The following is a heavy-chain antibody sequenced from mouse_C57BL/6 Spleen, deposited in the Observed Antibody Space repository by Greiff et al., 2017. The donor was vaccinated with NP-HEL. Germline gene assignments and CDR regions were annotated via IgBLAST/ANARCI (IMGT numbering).Heavy chain of an antibody. CDR2: IDPSDSYT. CDR3: ARRGTGTVY. CDR1: GYTFTSYW. D-gene: IGHD4-1*01. J-gene: IGHJ2*01. Sequence: QVQLQQPGAELVKPGASVKLSCKASGYTFTSYWMQWVKQRPGQGLEWIGEIDPSDSYTNYNQKFKGKATLTVDTSSSTAYMQLSSLTSEDSAVYYCARRGTGTVYWGQGTTLTVSS. V-gene: IGHV1-50*01.